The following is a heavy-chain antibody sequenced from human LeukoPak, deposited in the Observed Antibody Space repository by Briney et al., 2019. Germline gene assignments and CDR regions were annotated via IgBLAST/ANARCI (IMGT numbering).Heavy chain of an antibody. J-gene: IGHJ4*02. V-gene: IGHV4-39*01. D-gene: IGHD6-19*01. Sequence: SETLSLTCTVSGGSISSSSYYWGWIRQPPGRGLEWIGSIYYSGSTYYNPSLKSRVTISVDTSKNQFSLKLSSVTAADTAVYYCARLRQWTFDYWGQGTLVTVSS. CDR3: ARLRQWTFDY. CDR1: GGSISSSSYY. CDR2: IYYSGST.